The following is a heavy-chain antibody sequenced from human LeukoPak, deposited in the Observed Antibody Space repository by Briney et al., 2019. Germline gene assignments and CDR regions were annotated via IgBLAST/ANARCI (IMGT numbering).Heavy chain of an antibody. D-gene: IGHD3-10*01. CDR2: IISIFGTA. V-gene: IGHV1-69*13. CDR3: ARFYGSGSRPNYYYGMDV. Sequence: ASVKVSCKASGGTFSSYAISWVRQAPGQGLEWMGGIISIFGTANYAQKFQGRVTITADESTSTAYMELRSLRSDDTAVYYCARFYGSGSRPNYYYGMDVWGKGTTVTVSS. J-gene: IGHJ6*04. CDR1: GGTFSSYA.